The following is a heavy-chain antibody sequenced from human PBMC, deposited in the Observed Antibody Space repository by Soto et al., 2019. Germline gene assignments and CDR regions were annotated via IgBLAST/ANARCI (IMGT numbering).Heavy chain of an antibody. CDR3: ARGQLVYYYYGMDV. V-gene: IGHV3-21*01. D-gene: IGHD6-13*01. CDR2: ISSSSSSYI. CDR1: GFTFSSYS. Sequence: EVQLVESGGGLVKPGGSLRLSCAASGFTFSSYSMNWVRQAPGKGLEWVSSISSSSSSYIYYADSVKGRFTISRDNAKNSLYLQMNSLRAEDTAVYYCARGQLVYYYYGMDVWGQGTTVTVSS. J-gene: IGHJ6*02.